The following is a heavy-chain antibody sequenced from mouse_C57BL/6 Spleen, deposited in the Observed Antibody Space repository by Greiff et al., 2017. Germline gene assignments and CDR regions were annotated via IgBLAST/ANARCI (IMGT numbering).Heavy chain of an antibody. CDR1: GYTFTSYW. D-gene: IGHD1-1*01. Sequence: QVQLKQPGAELVKPGASVKMSCKASGYTFTSYWITWVKQRPGQGLEWIGDIYPGRGSTNYNEKFKSKATLTVDTSSSTAYMQLSSLTSEDSAVYYCARPHYYGSSFPYAMDYWGQGTSVTVSS. J-gene: IGHJ4*01. CDR3: ARPHYYGSSFPYAMDY. V-gene: IGHV1-55*01. CDR2: IYPGRGST.